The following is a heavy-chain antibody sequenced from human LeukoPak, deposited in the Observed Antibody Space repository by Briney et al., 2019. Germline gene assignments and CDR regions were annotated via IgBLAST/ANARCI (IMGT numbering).Heavy chain of an antibody. Sequence: PSETLSLTRTVSGGSISSYYWTWIRQPPGEGLEWIGYIHYTGSTNYNPSLESRVSISVDTSKKYFSLKLRSVTAADTAVYYCARVDDTSAIDYWGQGTLVTVSS. D-gene: IGHD3-22*01. J-gene: IGHJ4*02. V-gene: IGHV4-59*01. CDR1: GGSISSYY. CDR3: ARVDDTSAIDY. CDR2: IHYTGST.